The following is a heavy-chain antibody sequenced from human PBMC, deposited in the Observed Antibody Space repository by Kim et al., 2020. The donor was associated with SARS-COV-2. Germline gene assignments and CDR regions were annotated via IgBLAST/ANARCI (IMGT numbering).Heavy chain of an antibody. CDR1: GFTVSSNY. V-gene: IGHV3-53*01. Sequence: GGSLRLSFAASGFTVSSNYMSWVRQAPGKGLEWVSVIYSGGSTYYADSVKGRFTISRDNSKNTLHLQMNSLRAEDTAVYYCARLEWLQLKIDPWGQGTLVTVSS. CDR3: ARLEWLQLKIDP. CDR2: IYSGGST. J-gene: IGHJ5*02. D-gene: IGHD5-12*01.